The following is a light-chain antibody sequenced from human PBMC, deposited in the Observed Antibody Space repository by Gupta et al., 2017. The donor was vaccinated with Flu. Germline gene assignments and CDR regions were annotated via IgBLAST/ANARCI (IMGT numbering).Light chain of an antibody. CDR1: SGFNIGAYS. CDR3: TNWHSGSWV. CDR2: YKAISRS. Sequence: QAVLTQPSSLSASPGASASLTCTLRSGFNIGAYSMYWYQQKPGSPPRFLLRYKAISRSQEGSGVSSRFSGSEDASANAANILISGLQSDEDASYYSTNWHSGSWVFGGGTKLTVL. V-gene: IGLV5-45*02. J-gene: IGLJ3*02.